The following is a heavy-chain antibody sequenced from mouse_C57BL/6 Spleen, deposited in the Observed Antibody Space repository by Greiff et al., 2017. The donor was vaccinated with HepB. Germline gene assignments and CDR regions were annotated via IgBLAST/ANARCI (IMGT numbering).Heavy chain of an antibody. J-gene: IGHJ2*01. D-gene: IGHD3-2*02. CDR2: IWTGGGT. CDR3: ARTYNTAQYYFDY. Sequence: VQLQQSGPGLVAPSQSLSITCTVSGFSLTSYAISWVRQPPGKGLEWLGVIWTGGGTNYNSALKSRLSISKDNSKSQVFLKMNSLQTDDTARYYCARTYNTAQYYFDYWGQGTTLTVSS. CDR1: GFSLTSYA. V-gene: IGHV2-9-1*01.